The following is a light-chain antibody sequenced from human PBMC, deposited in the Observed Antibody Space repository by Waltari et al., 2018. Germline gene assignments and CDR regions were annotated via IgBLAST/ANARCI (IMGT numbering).Light chain of an antibody. Sequence: QSGLTQPPSVSGAPGPRVTIPCTGSSPHIGAGYDFPLYQLLPGTAPKLLIDGNSNRPSGVPDRFSGSKSGTSASLAITGLQAEDEAGYYCQSYDSSLSGSVFGGGTKLTVL. CDR1: SPHIGAGYD. J-gene: IGLJ2*01. CDR2: GNS. V-gene: IGLV1-40*01. CDR3: QSYDSSLSGSV.